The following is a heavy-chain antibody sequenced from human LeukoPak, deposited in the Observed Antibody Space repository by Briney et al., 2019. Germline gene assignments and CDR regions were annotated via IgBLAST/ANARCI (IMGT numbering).Heavy chain of an antibody. CDR3: ARDRLERRRTPDAFDI. V-gene: IGHV3-21*01. J-gene: IGHJ3*02. D-gene: IGHD1-1*01. CDR1: GFTFSSYA. CDR2: ISSSSSYI. Sequence: PGGSLRLSCAASGFTFSSYAMTWVRQAPGKGLEWVSSISSSSSYIYYADSVKGRFTISRDNAKNSLYLQMNSLRAEDTAVYYCARDRLERRRTPDAFDIWGQGTMVTVSS.